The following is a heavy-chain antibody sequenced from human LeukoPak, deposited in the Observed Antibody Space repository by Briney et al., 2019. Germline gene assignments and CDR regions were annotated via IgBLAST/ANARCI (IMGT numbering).Heavy chain of an antibody. CDR3: AKDHSSSWYDASLGY. CDR2: IRYDGSNK. Sequence: PGGSLRLSCAASGFTFSSYGMHWVRQAPGKGLEWVAFIRYDGSNKYYADSVEGRFTISRDNSKNTLYLQMNSLRAEDTAVYYCAKDHSSSWYDASLGYWGQGTLVTVSS. D-gene: IGHD6-13*01. J-gene: IGHJ4*02. V-gene: IGHV3-30*02. CDR1: GFTFSSYG.